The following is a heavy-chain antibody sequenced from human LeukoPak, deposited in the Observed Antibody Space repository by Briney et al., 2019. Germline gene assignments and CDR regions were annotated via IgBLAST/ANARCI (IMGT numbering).Heavy chain of an antibody. CDR1: GGSISSGGYY. Sequence: SETLSLTCTVSGGSISSGGYYWSWIRQPPGKGLEWIGYIYHSGSTYYNPSLKSRVTISVDRSKNQFSLKLSSVTAADTAVYYCARTIYDFWSGYPDYWGQGTLVTVSS. V-gene: IGHV4-30-2*01. CDR3: ARTIYDFWSGYPDY. D-gene: IGHD3-3*01. CDR2: IYHSGST. J-gene: IGHJ4*02.